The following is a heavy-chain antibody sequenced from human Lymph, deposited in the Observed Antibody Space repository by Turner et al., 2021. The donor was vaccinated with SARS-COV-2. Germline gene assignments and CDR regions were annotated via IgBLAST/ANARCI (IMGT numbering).Heavy chain of an antibody. J-gene: IGHJ4*02. D-gene: IGHD7-27*01. V-gene: IGHV3-33*01. CDR2: IWYDGSNK. CDR1: GFPFSNYG. CDR3: TRGSGAGDY. Sequence: QVQLVESGGGVVQPGRSLRLSCAASGFPFSNYGMHWVRQAPGKGLEWVAVIWYDGSNKYYADSVKGRFTISRDNSKNTLYLQMNSLRAEDTAVYYCTRGSGAGDYWGQGTLVTVSS.